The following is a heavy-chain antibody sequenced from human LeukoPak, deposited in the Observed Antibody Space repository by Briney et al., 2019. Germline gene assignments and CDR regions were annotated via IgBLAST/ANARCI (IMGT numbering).Heavy chain of an antibody. CDR1: GFTFSSYA. CDR2: FSFNGEST. D-gene: IGHD3-22*01. V-gene: IGHV3-23*01. CDR3: AKEQYYYDSSGQFDY. Sequence: GGSLRLSCAASGFTFSSYAMTWVRQAPGKGLEWVSSFSFNGESTYYADSAKGRFTISRDNSKNTLYLQMNSLRAEDTAVYYCAKEQYYYDSSGQFDYWGQGTLVTVSS. J-gene: IGHJ4*02.